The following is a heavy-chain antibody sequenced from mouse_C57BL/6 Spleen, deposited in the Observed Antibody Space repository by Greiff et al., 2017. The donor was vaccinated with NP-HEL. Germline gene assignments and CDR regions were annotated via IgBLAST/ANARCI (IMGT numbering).Heavy chain of an antibody. Sequence: EVQRVESGGGLVKPGGSLKLSCAASGFTFSDYGMHWVRQAPEKGLEWVAYISSGSSTIYYADTVKGRFTISRDNAKNTLFLQMTSLRSEDTAMYYCARRHYGSSLYYFDYWGQGTTLTVSS. CDR3: ARRHYGSSLYYFDY. D-gene: IGHD1-1*01. CDR1: GFTFSDYG. J-gene: IGHJ2*01. V-gene: IGHV5-17*01. CDR2: ISSGSSTI.